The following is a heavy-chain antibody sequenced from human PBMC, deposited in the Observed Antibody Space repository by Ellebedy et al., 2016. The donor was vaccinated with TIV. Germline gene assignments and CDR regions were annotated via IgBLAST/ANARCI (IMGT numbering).Heavy chain of an antibody. V-gene: IGHV4-39*01. CDR3: ARSNYDMLTGYYHFDY. J-gene: IGHJ4*02. D-gene: IGHD3-9*01. CDR2: IYYIGRT. Sequence: MPSGTLSLTCTVSGGSISSSSYYWGWIRPPPGTGLEWIGSIYYIGRTYYNLSLKSRVTISVDTSKNQFSLKLSSVTAADTAVYYCARSNYDMLTGYYHFDYWGQGTLVTVSS. CDR1: GGSISSSSYY.